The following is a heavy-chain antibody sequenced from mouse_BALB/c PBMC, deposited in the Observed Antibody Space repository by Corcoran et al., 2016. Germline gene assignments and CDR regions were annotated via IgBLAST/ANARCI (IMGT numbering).Heavy chain of an antibody. CDR1: GYSITSGYY. Sequence: DVQLQESGPGLVKPSQSLSLTCSVTGYSITSGYYWNWIRQFPGNKLEWMGYISYDGINNYNPSLKNRISITRDTSKNQFFLKLNSVTTEDTATYYCATLLRPFDYWGQGTTLTVSS. V-gene: IGHV3-6*02. CDR3: ATLLRPFDY. CDR2: ISYDGIN. J-gene: IGHJ2*01. D-gene: IGHD1-2*01.